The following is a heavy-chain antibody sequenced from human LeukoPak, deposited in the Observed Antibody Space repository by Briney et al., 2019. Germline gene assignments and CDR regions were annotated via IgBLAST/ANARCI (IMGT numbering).Heavy chain of an antibody. V-gene: IGHV5-51*01. CDR1: GYSFTSYW. CDR3: ASLGYCSGGSCYADY. J-gene: IGHJ4*02. Sequence: GESLKISCKGSGYSFTSYWIGWVRQMPGKGLEWMGIIYPGDSDTRYSPYFQGQVTISADKSISTAYLQWSSLKASDTAMYYCASLGYCSGGSCYADYWGQGTLVTVSS. CDR2: IYPGDSDT. D-gene: IGHD2-15*01.